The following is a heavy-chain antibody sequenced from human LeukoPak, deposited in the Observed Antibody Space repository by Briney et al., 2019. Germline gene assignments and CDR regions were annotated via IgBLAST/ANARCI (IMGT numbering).Heavy chain of an antibody. Sequence: GGSLRLSCATSGLTFANSWMTWVRQAPGKGLEWVGDMNPDGSVKAYVDSVKGRFTMSRDNTENSVYLQMNSLRVDDTAIYYCARDPNHGALDYWGQGTPVTVSS. CDR2: MNPDGSVK. CDR1: GLTFANSW. J-gene: IGHJ4*02. CDR3: ARDPNHGALDY. D-gene: IGHD3-10*01. V-gene: IGHV3-7*01.